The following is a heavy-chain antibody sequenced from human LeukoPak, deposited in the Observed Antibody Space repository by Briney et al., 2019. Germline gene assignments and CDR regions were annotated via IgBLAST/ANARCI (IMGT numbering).Heavy chain of an antibody. CDR3: ARVHYGSGSYYSFDY. D-gene: IGHD3-10*01. CDR2: IIPIFGTA. J-gene: IGHJ4*02. V-gene: IGHV1-69*13. Sequence: GASVKVSCKASGGTFSSYAISWVRQAPGQGLEWMGGIIPIFGTANYAQKFQGRVTITADESTSTAYMELSSLRSEDTAVYYCARVHYGSGSYYSFDYWGQGTLVTVSS. CDR1: GGTFSSYA.